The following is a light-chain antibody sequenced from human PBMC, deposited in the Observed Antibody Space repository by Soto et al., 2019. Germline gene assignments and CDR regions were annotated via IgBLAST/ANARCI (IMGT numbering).Light chain of an antibody. Sequence: EIVMTQSPATLSVSPGERVTLSCRASQSVSRFLAWYQQRPGQAPRLLIYDTSTRATGVPARFSGSGSGTEFSLTISSLQSEDFAVYFCQQYNNWPITFGQGTRLVIE. J-gene: IGKJ5*01. CDR2: DTS. V-gene: IGKV3-15*01. CDR1: QSVSRF. CDR3: QQYNNWPIT.